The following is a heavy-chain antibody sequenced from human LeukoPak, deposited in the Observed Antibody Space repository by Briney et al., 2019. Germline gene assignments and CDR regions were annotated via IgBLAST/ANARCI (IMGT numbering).Heavy chain of an antibody. D-gene: IGHD6-13*01. CDR3: ARVMDSSSLYYYGMDV. J-gene: IGHJ6*02. CDR1: GYTFTSYD. V-gene: IGHV1-8*01. Sequence: ASVKVSCKASGYTFTSYDINWVRQATGQGLEWMGWMNPNSGNTGYAQKFQGRVTMTRNTSISTAYMELSSLRSEDTAVYYCARVMDSSSLYYYGMDVWGQGTTVTVSS. CDR2: MNPNSGNT.